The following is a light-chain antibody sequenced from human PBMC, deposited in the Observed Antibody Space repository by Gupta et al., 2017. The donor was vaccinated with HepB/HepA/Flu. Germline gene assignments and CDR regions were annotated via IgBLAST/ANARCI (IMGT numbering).Light chain of an antibody. V-gene: IGKV3-15*01. CDR1: QSVAIN. CDR2: GAS. J-gene: IGKJ4*01. Sequence: EIVMTQSPATLSVSPGERATLSCRASQSVAINLAWYQQKPGQAPRLLIYGASTRATGIPGRVSGRGSGTEFTLTISSLQSEDFAVYYCQKCNHWPLTFGGGTKVEIK. CDR3: QKCNHWPLT.